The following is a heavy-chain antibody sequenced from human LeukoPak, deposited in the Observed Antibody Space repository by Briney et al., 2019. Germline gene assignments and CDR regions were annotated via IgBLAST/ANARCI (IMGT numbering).Heavy chain of an antibody. D-gene: IGHD3-10*01. J-gene: IGHJ5*02. CDR1: GYTFTSYG. Sequence: GASVKVSCKASGYTFTSYGISWVRQAPGQGLEWMGGIIPIFGTANYAQKFQGRVTITADESTSTAYMELSSLRSEDTAVYYCASHEGGLLWFGELSPWGQGTLVTVSS. CDR3: ASHEGGLLWFGELSP. CDR2: IIPIFGTA. V-gene: IGHV1-69*13.